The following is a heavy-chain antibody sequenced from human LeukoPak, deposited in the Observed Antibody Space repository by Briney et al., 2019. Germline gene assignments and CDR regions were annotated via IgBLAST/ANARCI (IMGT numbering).Heavy chain of an antibody. CDR3: ATGGVFSTWIEEDY. CDR2: FDPEDGET. V-gene: IGHV1-24*01. D-gene: IGHD2-2*03. CDR1: GNTLTELS. J-gene: IGHJ4*02. Sequence: ASVKLSLTVSGNTLTELSMHWVRQAPGKGLEWKRGFDPEDGETIYAQKFQGRVTLTEDTSADTTYMELRSLRSEDTAVYYCATGGVFSTWIEEDYWGQGTLVTVSS.